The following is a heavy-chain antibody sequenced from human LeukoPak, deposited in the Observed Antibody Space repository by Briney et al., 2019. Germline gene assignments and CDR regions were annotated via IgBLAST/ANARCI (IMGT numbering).Heavy chain of an antibody. V-gene: IGHV4-61*02. J-gene: IGHJ3*02. CDR3: ASEYYYDSGGYYLGLSFDI. Sequence: SQTLSLTCTVSGGSISSGSYYWSWLRQPAGKGLEWIGRIYTSGSTNYNPSLKSRVTISVDTSKNRFSLKLGSVTAADTAVYYCASEYYYDSGGYYLGLSFDIWGQGTLVTVSS. D-gene: IGHD3-22*01. CDR2: IYTSGST. CDR1: GGSISSGSYY.